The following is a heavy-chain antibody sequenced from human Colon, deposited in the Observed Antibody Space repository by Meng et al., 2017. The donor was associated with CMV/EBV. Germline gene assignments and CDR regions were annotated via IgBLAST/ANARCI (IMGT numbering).Heavy chain of an antibody. V-gene: IGHV3-53*01. J-gene: IGHJ6*02. CDR3: AKDRGRLFRDYYFGLDV. CDR1: GFNINENY. D-gene: IGHD3-10*01. Sequence: GESLKISCVASGFNINENYLSWVRQPPGRGLEWISFIYTSGSTFYADSVKGRFTVSRNLSENTVYLQMNSLRVEDSAVYFCAKDRGRLFRDYYFGLDVWGQGTTVTVSS. CDR2: IYTSGST.